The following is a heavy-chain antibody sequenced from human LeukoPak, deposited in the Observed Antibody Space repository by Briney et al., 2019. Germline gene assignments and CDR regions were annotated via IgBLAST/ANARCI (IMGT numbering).Heavy chain of an antibody. J-gene: IGHJ5*02. Sequence: SETLSLTCTVSGGSISSGSYYWSWIRQPAGKGLEWIGRIYTSGSTNYNPSLKSRVTISVDTPKNQFSLKLSSVTAADTAVYYCARDRGDYYDSSENWFDPWGQGTLVTVSS. V-gene: IGHV4-61*02. CDR2: IYTSGST. CDR1: GGSISSGSYY. D-gene: IGHD3-22*01. CDR3: ARDRGDYYDSSENWFDP.